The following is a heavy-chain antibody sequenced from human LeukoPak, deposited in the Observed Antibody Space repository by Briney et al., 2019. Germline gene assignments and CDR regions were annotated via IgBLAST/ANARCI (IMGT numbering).Heavy chain of an antibody. CDR1: GFTFSSYA. Sequence: PGGSLRLSCAASGFTFSSYAMSSVRQAPGKGLGWVSAISGSGGSTYYADSVKGRFTISRDNSKNTLYLQMKSLRAEDTAVYYCAKDSSGWPPGSFDYWGQGTLVTVSS. CDR3: AKDSSGWPPGSFDY. J-gene: IGHJ4*02. CDR2: ISGSGGST. D-gene: IGHD6-19*01. V-gene: IGHV3-23*01.